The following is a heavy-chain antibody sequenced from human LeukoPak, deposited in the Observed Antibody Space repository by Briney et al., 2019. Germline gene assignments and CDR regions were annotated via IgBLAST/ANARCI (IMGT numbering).Heavy chain of an antibody. CDR1: GFTFSTYG. CDR3: AKDSSADDSSGYSYYFDY. CDR2: ISYDGGKK. V-gene: IGHV3-30*18. J-gene: IGHJ4*02. D-gene: IGHD3-22*01. Sequence: GGSLRLSCAASGFTFSTYGMHWVRQAPGKGLEWVALISYDGGKKYYADSVKGRFTISRDNSKSTLYLQINSLIPDDTAVYYCAKDSSADDSSGYSYYFDYWGQGTLVTVSS.